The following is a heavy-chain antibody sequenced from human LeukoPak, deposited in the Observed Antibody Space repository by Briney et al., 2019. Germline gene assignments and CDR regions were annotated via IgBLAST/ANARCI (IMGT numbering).Heavy chain of an antibody. J-gene: IGHJ4*02. CDR1: GFTFSLYG. V-gene: IGHV3-30*18. Sequence: GGSLRLSCAASGFTFSLYGMHWVRQAPTEGLEWVAVIAPEGTNPFYSDSVKGRFTISRDNSKNTVFLEMNSLRPEDTAIYYCAKEVAHFGGLDFWGQGTLVTVTS. CDR2: IAPEGTNP. CDR3: AKEVAHFGGLDF. D-gene: IGHD4-23*01.